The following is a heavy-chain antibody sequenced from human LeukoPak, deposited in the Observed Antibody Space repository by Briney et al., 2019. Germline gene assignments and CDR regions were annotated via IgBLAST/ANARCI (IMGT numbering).Heavy chain of an antibody. J-gene: IGHJ4*02. CDR3: AREDCSSTSCYDPSVSDY. V-gene: IGHV3-48*04. D-gene: IGHD2-2*01. CDR1: GFTLSTYN. Sequence: GGSLRLSCAASGFTLSTYNMNWVRQAPGKGLEWVSYISSSGYTIYYADSVKGRFTISRDNAKNSLYLQMNSLRAEDTAVYYCAREDCSSTSCYDPSVSDYWGQGTLVTVSS. CDR2: ISSSGYTI.